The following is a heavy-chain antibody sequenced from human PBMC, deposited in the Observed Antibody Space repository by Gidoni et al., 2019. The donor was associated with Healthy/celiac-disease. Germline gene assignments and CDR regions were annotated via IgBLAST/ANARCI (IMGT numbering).Heavy chain of an antibody. D-gene: IGHD5-18*01. Sequence: EVQLVESGGGLVQPGRSLRLSCAASGFTFDDYAMHWVRQAPGKGLEWVSGISWNSGSIGYADSVKGRFTISRDNAKNSLYLQMNSLRAEDTALYHCAKDTRYSYGLGGFDYWGQGTLVTVSS. CDR1: GFTFDDYA. J-gene: IGHJ4*02. CDR2: ISWNSGSI. V-gene: IGHV3-9*01. CDR3: AKDTRYSYGLGGFDY.